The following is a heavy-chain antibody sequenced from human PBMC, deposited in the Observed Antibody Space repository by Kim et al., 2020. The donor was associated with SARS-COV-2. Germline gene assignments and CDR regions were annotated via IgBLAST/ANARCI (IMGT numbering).Heavy chain of an antibody. CDR3: ARDRGGSQFDP. V-gene: IGHV4-31*02. Sequence: TYYHPSLKSRVTISVDTSKNQFSLKLSSVTAADTAVYYCARDRGGSQFDPWGQGTLVTVSS. CDR2: T. J-gene: IGHJ5*02. D-gene: IGHD1-26*01.